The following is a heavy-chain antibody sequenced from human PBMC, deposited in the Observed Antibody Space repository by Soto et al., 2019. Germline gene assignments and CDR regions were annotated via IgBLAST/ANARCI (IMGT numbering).Heavy chain of an antibody. Sequence: SETLSLTCAVSGGSISSGGYSWSWIRQPPGKGLEWIGYIYHSGSTYYNPPLKSRVTISVDRSKNQFSLKLSSVTAADTAVYYCARGNVVAIDYWGQGTLVTVSS. CDR1: GGSISSGGYS. CDR3: ARGNVVAIDY. J-gene: IGHJ4*02. CDR2: IYHSGST. V-gene: IGHV4-30-2*01. D-gene: IGHD2-21*01.